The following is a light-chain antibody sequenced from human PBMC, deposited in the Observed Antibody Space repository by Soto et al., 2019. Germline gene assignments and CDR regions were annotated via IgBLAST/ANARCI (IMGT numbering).Light chain of an antibody. V-gene: IGLV1-40*01. J-gene: IGLJ2*01. CDR3: QSFDTSLGRSV. Sequence: QAVVTQPPSVSGAPGQRVTIPCTGISSNIGAGFDVHWYQHLPGTAPKLLIYGNNHRPSGVPDRFSGSKSGTSASLAITGLQAEDEADYSCQSFDTSLGRSVFGGGTKLTVL. CDR2: GNN. CDR1: SSNIGAGFD.